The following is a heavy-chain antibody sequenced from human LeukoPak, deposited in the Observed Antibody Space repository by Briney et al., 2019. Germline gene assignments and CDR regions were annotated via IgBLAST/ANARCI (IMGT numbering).Heavy chain of an antibody. Sequence: GGSLRLSCAASGFTFISYAMSWVRQAPGKGLEWVSAISGSGGSTYYADSVKGRFTISRDNSKNTLYLQMNSLRAEDTAVYYCAKAADSSGSRTAIDYWGQGTLVTFSS. CDR2: ISGSGGST. V-gene: IGHV3-23*01. J-gene: IGHJ4*02. D-gene: IGHD3-22*01. CDR1: GFTFISYA. CDR3: AKAADSSGSRTAIDY.